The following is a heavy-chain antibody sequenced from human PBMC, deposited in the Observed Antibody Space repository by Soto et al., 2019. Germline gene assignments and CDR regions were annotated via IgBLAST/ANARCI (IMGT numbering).Heavy chain of an antibody. CDR2: IKQDGSEK. Sequence: GGSLRLSCAAPGFTFSSYWMSWVRQAPGKGLEWVANIKQDGSEKYYVDSVKGRFTISRDNAKNSLYLQMNSLRAEDTAVYYCARDQLYGYDFWSGYYPWGYYYYGMDVWGQGTTVTVS. CDR1: GFTFSSYW. D-gene: IGHD3-3*01. J-gene: IGHJ6*02. CDR3: ARDQLYGYDFWSGYYPWGYYYYGMDV. V-gene: IGHV3-7*01.